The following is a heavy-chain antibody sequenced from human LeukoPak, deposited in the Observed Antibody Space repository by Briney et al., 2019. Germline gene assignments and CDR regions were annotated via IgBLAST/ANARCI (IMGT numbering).Heavy chain of an antibody. V-gene: IGHV3-20*04. J-gene: IGHJ4*02. D-gene: IGHD6-19*01. CDR2: ITWNGGVT. CDR1: GFPFDNYG. Sequence: GGSLRLSCAASGFPFDNYGMAWVRQAPGKGLEWLSGITWNGGVTAYADSVKGRFTISRDNAKNSLYLQMNSLRAEDTALYYCARDGPVAGVELDSWGQGTLVTVSS. CDR3: ARDGPVAGVELDS.